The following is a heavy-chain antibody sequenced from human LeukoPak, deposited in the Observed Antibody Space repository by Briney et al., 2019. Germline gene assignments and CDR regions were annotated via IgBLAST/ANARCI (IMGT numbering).Heavy chain of an antibody. D-gene: IGHD2-2*02. J-gene: IGHJ6*03. CDR3: ARGRKVVPAAIPRGKYYYYYYMDV. V-gene: IGHV4-34*01. Sequence: SETLSLTCAVYGGSFSGYYWSWIRQPPGKGLEWIGEINHSGSTNYNPSLKSRVTISVDTSKNRFSLKLSSVTAADTAVYYCARGRKVVPAAIPRGKYYYYYYMDVWGKGTTVTVSS. CDR2: INHSGST. CDR1: GGSFSGYY.